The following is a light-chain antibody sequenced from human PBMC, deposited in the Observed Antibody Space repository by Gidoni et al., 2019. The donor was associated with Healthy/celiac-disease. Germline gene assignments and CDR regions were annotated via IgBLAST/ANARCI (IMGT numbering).Light chain of an antibody. CDR2: GAS. CDR1: QSVSSSY. CDR3: QQYGSSPRVT. V-gene: IGKV3-20*01. J-gene: IGKJ4*01. Sequence: EIVLTQSPGTLSLSPGERATRPCRASQSVSSSYLAWSQQKPGQAPRLLIYGASSRATGIPDRFSGSGSGTDFTLTISRLEPEDFAVYYCQQYGSSPRVTFGGGTKVEIK.